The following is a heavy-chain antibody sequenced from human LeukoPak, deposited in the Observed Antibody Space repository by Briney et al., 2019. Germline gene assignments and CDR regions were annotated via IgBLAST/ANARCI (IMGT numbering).Heavy chain of an antibody. CDR2: INPSGGTT. J-gene: IGHJ6*02. D-gene: IGHD3-10*01. V-gene: IGHV1-46*01. Sequence: GASVKVSCKASGGTFSSYAISWVRQAPGQGLEWMGVINPSGGTTTYAQKFRGRVTVTKDTSTSTVNMELSSLRSEDRAVYYCAREGRAYYGSGTKAGYSMDVWGQGTTVTVSS. CDR1: GGTFSSYA. CDR3: AREGRAYYGSGTKAGYSMDV.